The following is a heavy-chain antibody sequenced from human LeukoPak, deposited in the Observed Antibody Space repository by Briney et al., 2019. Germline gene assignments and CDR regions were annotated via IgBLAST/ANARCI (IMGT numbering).Heavy chain of an antibody. CDR1: GFTFSNYA. Sequence: QPGGSLRLSCAASGFTFSNYAMHWVRQAPGKGLEWVAVISYDGGNKYYADSVKGRFTISRDNSKNTLYLQMNSLRAEDTAVYYCVRGSLWLQLDYWGQGTLVTVSS. CDR3: VRGSLWLQLDY. CDR2: ISYDGGNK. D-gene: IGHD5-24*01. J-gene: IGHJ4*02. V-gene: IGHV3-30-3*01.